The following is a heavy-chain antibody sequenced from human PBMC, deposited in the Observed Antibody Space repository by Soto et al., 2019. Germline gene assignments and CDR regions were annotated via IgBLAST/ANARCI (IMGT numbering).Heavy chain of an antibody. Sequence: GGSLRLSCAASAFTFSSYWMSWVRQAPGKGLEWVANIKPDGSESYYVDSVKGRFTISRDNAKNSLYLQMSSLTAEDTAVYYCAFANIGITGSTFGYWGQGNLVSVSS. CDR1: AFTFSSYW. D-gene: IGHD1-7*01. CDR2: IKPDGSES. J-gene: IGHJ4*02. V-gene: IGHV3-7*01. CDR3: AFANIGITGSTFGY.